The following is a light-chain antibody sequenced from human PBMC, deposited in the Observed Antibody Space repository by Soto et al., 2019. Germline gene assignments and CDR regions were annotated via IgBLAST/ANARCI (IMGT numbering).Light chain of an antibody. CDR1: RGIGNA. CDR2: SAS. Sequence: DIQMTQSPSSLSASVGDRVTITFRPSRGIGNALAWYQQKPGTVPKLLIHSASTLQSGVPSRFSGSGPGTDFTLTISSLQPEDVASYYCQKYDSAPTFGPGTKVDIK. CDR3: QKYDSAPT. V-gene: IGKV1-27*01. J-gene: IGKJ1*01.